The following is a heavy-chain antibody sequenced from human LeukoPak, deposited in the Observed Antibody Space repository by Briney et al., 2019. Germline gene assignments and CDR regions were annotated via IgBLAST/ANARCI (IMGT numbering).Heavy chain of an antibody. CDR1: GFTFSNYS. CDR2: ISSSSSYI. CDR3: AKDSYGNVCWFDP. V-gene: IGHV3-21*04. J-gene: IGHJ5*02. D-gene: IGHD1-1*01. Sequence: GGSLRLSCAASGFTFSNYSMNWVRQAPGKGLEWVSSISSSSSYIYYADSVKGRFTISRDNSKNTLYLQMNSLRAEDTAVYYCAKDSYGNVCWFDPWGQGTLVTVSS.